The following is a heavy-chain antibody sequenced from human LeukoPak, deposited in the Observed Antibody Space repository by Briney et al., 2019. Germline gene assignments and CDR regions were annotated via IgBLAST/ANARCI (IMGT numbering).Heavy chain of an antibody. J-gene: IGHJ4*02. V-gene: IGHV1-2*06. CDR3: ARGEEYSYGFNYFDY. CDR2: INPNSGGT. D-gene: IGHD5-18*01. Sequence: ASVKVSCKASGYTFTGYYMHWVRQAPGQGLKWMGRINPNSGGTNYAQKFQGRVTMTRDASISTAYMELSRLRSDDTAVYYCARGEEYSYGFNYFDYWGQGTLVTASS. CDR1: GYTFTGYY.